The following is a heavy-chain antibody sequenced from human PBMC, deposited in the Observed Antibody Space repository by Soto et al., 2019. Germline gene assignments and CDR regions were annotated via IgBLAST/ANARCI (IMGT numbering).Heavy chain of an antibody. CDR1: GGSISSSNW. Sequence: KPSETLSLTCAVSGGSISSSNWWSWVRRPPGKGLEWIGEIYHDGTRNYNPSLESRVTISMDKSKNQFSLNLRSLTAADTAIYYCARAQFLFFGMDVWGQGTTVTVSS. D-gene: IGHD2-21*01. CDR3: ARAQFLFFGMDV. CDR2: IYHDGTR. J-gene: IGHJ6*02. V-gene: IGHV4-4*02.